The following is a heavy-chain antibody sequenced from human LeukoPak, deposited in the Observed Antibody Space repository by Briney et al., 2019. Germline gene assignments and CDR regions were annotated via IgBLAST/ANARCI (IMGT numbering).Heavy chain of an antibody. CDR1: GYAFTSYY. Sequence: ASVKVSCKASGYAFTSYYMHWVRQAPGQGLEWMGIINPSGGSASYAQKFQGRVTMTRDTSTSTVYMELSSLRSEDTAVYYCARDSAYSSGWSTLLPYWGQGTLVTVSS. D-gene: IGHD6-19*01. CDR2: INPSGGSA. CDR3: ARDSAYSSGWSTLLPY. V-gene: IGHV1-46*01. J-gene: IGHJ4*02.